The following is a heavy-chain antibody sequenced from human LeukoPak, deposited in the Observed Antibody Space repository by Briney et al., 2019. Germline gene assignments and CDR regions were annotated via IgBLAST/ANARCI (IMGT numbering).Heavy chain of an antibody. V-gene: IGHV4-4*09. J-gene: IGHJ6*03. Sequence: SETLTLTCTVSGGSISSYYWRWIRQPPGKGLEWIGYIYTSGSTKYNPSLNSRVTISVDTSKSQFSLKLSSVTAADTAVYYSARLVGYCTNGVCRRATRHYYYDRDVWGKGTTVTVSS. D-gene: IGHD2-8*01. CDR2: IYTSGST. CDR1: GGSISSYY. CDR3: ARLVGYCTNGVCRRATRHYYYDRDV.